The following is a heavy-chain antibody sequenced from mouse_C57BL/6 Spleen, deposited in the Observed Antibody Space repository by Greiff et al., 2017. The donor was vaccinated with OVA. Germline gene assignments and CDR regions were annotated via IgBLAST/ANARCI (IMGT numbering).Heavy chain of an antibody. D-gene: IGHD2-3*01. J-gene: IGHJ2*01. CDR1: GYTFTSYW. Sequence: QVQLQQPGAELVKPGASVKLSCKASGYTFTSYWMHWVKQRPGRGLEWIGRIDPTSGGTKYNEKFKSKATLTVDKPSSTAYMQLSSLTSEDSAGYYCARRYDDYGRSFDYWGQGTTLTVSS. CDR3: ARRYDDYGRSFDY. CDR2: IDPTSGGT. V-gene: IGHV1-72*01.